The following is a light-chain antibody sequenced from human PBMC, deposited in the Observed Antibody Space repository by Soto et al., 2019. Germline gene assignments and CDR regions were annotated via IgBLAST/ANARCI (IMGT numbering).Light chain of an antibody. V-gene: IGKV1-12*01. CDR3: KQANSCPLT. CDR1: QGISSW. Sequence: DIKITQSASSVSGVAPHSVKITCRSSQGISSWLAWYQQKPGKAPKLLIYAASSLQSGVPSRFSGSGSGTDFTLTISSLQPEDFATYSCKQANSCPLTFGGGTKVDIK. J-gene: IGKJ4*01. CDR2: AAS.